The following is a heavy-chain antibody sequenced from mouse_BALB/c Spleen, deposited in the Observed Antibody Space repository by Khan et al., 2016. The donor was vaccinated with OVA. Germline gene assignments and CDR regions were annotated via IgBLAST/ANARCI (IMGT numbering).Heavy chain of an antibody. CDR3: PRSILLYFDY. CDR2: IDPENGNT. CDR1: GFNIKDYY. D-gene: IGHD2-3*01. Sequence: IQLQQSGTELVRPGALVRLSCPASGFNIKDYYIHWVKQRTEQGLEWIGWIDPENGNTIYDPKFQGKASITEDTSSNTAYLQLSSLTSEDTAFYSCPRSILLYFDYLSQGSTLTVSS. V-gene: IGHV14-1*02. J-gene: IGHJ2*01.